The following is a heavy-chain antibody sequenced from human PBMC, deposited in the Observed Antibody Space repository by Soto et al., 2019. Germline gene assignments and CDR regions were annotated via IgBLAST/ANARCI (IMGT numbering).Heavy chain of an antibody. CDR2: IKSKTDGGTT. CDR1: GFTFSNAW. J-gene: IGHJ4*02. D-gene: IGHD3-22*01. V-gene: IGHV3-15*07. Sequence: EVQLVESGGGLVKPGGSLRLSCAASGFTFSNAWMNWVRQAPGKGLEWVGRIKSKTDGGTTDYAAPVKGRFTISRDDSENTLYLQMNSLKTEDTAVYYCTLGYYYDSSGYYYDHYFDYWGQGTLVTVSS. CDR3: TLGYYYDSSGYYYDHYFDY.